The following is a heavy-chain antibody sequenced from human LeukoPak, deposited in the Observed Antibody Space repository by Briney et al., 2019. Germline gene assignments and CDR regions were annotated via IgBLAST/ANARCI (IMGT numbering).Heavy chain of an antibody. CDR2: LSYDGSND. Sequence: GGSLRLSCAASGFTFSNYGMHRVRQAPGKGPEWVAVLSYDGSNDYYADSVKGRFTISRDNSKTTLYLQMNSLRAEDTAVYYCAKDKMFGSGNYYSYYYYYGMDVWGQGTTVIVSS. D-gene: IGHD3-10*01. J-gene: IGHJ6*02. CDR3: AKDKMFGSGNYYSYYYYYGMDV. V-gene: IGHV3-30*18. CDR1: GFTFSNYG.